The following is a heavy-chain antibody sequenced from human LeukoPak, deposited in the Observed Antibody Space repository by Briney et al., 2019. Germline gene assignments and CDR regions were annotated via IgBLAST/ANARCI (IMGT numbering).Heavy chain of an antibody. D-gene: IGHD6-13*01. V-gene: IGHV3-48*02. CDR1: GFTFSSYS. CDR3: ARGFSSSWGVFDY. J-gene: IGHJ4*02. CDR2: ISSSTTNI. Sequence: GGSLRLSCAASGFTFSSYSMNWVRQAPGKGLEWVSYISSSTTNIFYADSVKGRFTISRDNAKNSLYLQMNSLRDEDTAVYYCARGFSSSWGVFDYWGQGTLVTVSS.